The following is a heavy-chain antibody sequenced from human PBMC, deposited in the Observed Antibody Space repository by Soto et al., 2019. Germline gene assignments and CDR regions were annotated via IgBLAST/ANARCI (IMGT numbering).Heavy chain of an antibody. V-gene: IGHV3-11*06. D-gene: IGHD2-15*01. CDR3: ARVSYGGNWYYFDY. CDR2: ISSSSYT. Sequence: QVQLVESGGGLVKPGGSLRLSCAASGFTFSDYYMRWIRQAPGKGLEWVSFISSSSYTTYADSVKGRFTISRDNATNSLYLQMNSLRAEDTAVYYCARVSYGGNWYYFDYWGQGTLVTVSS. J-gene: IGHJ4*02. CDR1: GFTFSDYY.